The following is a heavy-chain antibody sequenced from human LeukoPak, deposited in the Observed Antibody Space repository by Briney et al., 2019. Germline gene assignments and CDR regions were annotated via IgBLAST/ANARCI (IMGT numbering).Heavy chain of an antibody. D-gene: IGHD2-2*01. Sequence: ASVKVSCKASGYTFTSYGISWVRQAPGQGLEWMGWISAYNGNTNYAQKLQGRFTMTTDTSTSTAYMELRSLRSDDTAVYYCARVHSPRFVVVPAANRRDAFDIWGQGTMVTVSS. CDR1: GYTFTSYG. V-gene: IGHV1-18*01. J-gene: IGHJ3*02. CDR2: ISAYNGNT. CDR3: ARVHSPRFVVVPAANRRDAFDI.